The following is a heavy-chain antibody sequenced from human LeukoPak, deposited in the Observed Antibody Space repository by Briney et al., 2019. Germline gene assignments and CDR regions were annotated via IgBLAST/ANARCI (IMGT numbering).Heavy chain of an antibody. J-gene: IGHJ5*02. CDR1: GFTFSSYG. CDR3: AKSPHSSGWYDWFDP. Sequence: GGSLRLSCAASGFTFSSYGMHWVRQAPGKGLEWVAVISYDGSNKYCADSVKGRFTISRDNSKNTLYLQMNSLRAEDTAVYYCAKSPHSSGWYDWFDPWGQGTLVTVSS. D-gene: IGHD6-19*01. V-gene: IGHV3-30*18. CDR2: ISYDGSNK.